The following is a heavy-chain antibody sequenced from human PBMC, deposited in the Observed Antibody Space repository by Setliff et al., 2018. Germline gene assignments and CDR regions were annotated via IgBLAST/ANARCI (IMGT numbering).Heavy chain of an antibody. J-gene: IGHJ3*02. V-gene: IGHV4-4*08. CDR3: ARGDYYDSSAYSPDTFDI. CDR2: IYTSGST. CDR1: GGSISSYY. Sequence: PSDTLSLTCTVSGGSISSYYWSWIRQPPGKGLEWIEYIYTSGSTNYNPSLKSRVTISVDTSKNQFSRKLISVTAADTAVYYCARGDYYDSSAYSPDTFDIWGQGTMVNVSS. D-gene: IGHD3-22*01.